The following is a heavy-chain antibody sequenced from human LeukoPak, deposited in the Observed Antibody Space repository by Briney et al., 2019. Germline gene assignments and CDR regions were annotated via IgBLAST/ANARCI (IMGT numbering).Heavy chain of an antibody. D-gene: IGHD6-19*01. V-gene: IGHV4-59*01. J-gene: IGHJ4*02. CDR3: ARVVSGIAVADYYFDY. CDR1: GVSISSYY. Sequence: SESLSLTCTASGVSISSYYRSWIRQPPGKGLEWIGYIYYSGCTNYNPSRKSRVTISVDTSKNQYSLKLSSVTAADTAVYYCARVVSGIAVADYYFDYWGQGTLVTVSS. CDR2: IYYSGCT.